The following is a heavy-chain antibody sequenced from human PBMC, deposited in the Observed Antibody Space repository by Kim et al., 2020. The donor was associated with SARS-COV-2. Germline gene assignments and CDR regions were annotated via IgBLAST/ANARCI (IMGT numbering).Heavy chain of an antibody. Sequence: NPSLKSRVTRSVDTSKNQFSLRLSSVTAADTAVYYCARRNYFDSSGYFFPWGQGTLVTVSS. J-gene: IGHJ5*02. CDR3: ARRNYFDSSGYFFP. V-gene: IGHV4-61*07. D-gene: IGHD3-22*01.